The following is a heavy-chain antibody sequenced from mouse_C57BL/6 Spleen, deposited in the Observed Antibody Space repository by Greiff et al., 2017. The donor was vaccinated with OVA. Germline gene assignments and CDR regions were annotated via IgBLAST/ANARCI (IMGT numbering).Heavy chain of an antibody. Sequence: QVQLKQSGAELVRPGASVTLSCKASGYTFTDYEMHWVKQTPVHGLEWIGAIDPETGGTAYNQKFKGKAILTADKSSSTAYMELRSLTSEDSAVYYCTRKGYPYAMDYWGQGTSVTVSS. J-gene: IGHJ4*01. CDR1: GYTFTDYE. CDR2: IDPETGGT. V-gene: IGHV1-15*01. CDR3: TRKGYPYAMDY. D-gene: IGHD2-2*01.